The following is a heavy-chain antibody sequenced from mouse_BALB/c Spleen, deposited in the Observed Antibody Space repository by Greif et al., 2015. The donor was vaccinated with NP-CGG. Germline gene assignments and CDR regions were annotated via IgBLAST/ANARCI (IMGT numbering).Heavy chain of an antibody. Sequence: EVQLVESGAELVKPRASVKLSCTASGFNIKDTYIHWVKQRPEQGLEWIGRIDPANGNTKYDPKFQGKATITADTSSNTAYLQLSSLTSEDTAVYYCARWDWYFDVWGAGTTVTVSS. CDR3: ARWDWYFDV. J-gene: IGHJ1*01. V-gene: IGHV14-3*02. CDR2: IDPANGNT. CDR1: GFNIKDTY.